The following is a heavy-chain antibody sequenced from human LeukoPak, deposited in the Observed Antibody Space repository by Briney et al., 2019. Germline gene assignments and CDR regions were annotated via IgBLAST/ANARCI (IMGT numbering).Heavy chain of an antibody. D-gene: IGHD3-22*01. CDR3: AHRRDSSGYQYRYWFAP. J-gene: IGHJ5*02. CDR1: GFSLTTSGVG. Sequence: SGPTLVNPTQTITLTCTFSGFSLTTSGVGVGWLRQPPGKALEWLALINWDDQKVYSPSLQSRLSITKDTSKNQVVLTMTNVDPVDTATYYCAHRRDSSGYQYRYWFAPWGQGTLVTVSS. V-gene: IGHV2-5*02. CDR2: INWDDQK.